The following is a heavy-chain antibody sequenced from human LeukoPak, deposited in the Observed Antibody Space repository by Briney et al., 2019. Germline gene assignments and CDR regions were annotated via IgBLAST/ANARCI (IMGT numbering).Heavy chain of an antibody. D-gene: IGHD5-18*01. CDR2: IYPGDSDA. CDR3: ARVNTAVFDY. CDR1: EYSFASYW. J-gene: IGHJ4*02. V-gene: IGHV5-51*01. Sequence: GESLKISCKGSEYSFASYWIDWARQMPGKGLEWMGIIYPGDSDARYSPSFQGQVTISADKSISASYLQWSNVKASDTAMYYCARVNTAVFDYWGQGTLVTVSS.